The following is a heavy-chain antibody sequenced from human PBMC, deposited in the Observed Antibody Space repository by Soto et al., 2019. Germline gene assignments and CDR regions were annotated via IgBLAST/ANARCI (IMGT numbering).Heavy chain of an antibody. CDR1: GGSVSDKTYY. J-gene: IGHJ4*02. V-gene: IGHV4-61*01. CDR3: ARTTAVPNTLRSRYFFDY. D-gene: IGHD4-17*01. CDR2: VYYSGTT. Sequence: QVQLQESGPGLLKPSETLSLTCSVSGGSVSDKTYYWSWIRHPPGKRLEWIGYVYYSGTTNYNPSLKSRVTLSVDLSKNRFALRLSSVTTADTALYYCARTTAVPNTLRSRYFFDYWGQGTLVTVSP.